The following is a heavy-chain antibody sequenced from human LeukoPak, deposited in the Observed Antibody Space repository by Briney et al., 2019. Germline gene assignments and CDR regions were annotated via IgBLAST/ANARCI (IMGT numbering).Heavy chain of an antibody. D-gene: IGHD2-21*02. Sequence: PGGSLRLSCTASGFTFSNYEMSWVRQAPGKGLEWVSYITSGGTVYYADSAKGRFTTSRDTAKNSLFLQMHSLRAEDSALYYCVVTGGIDYWGQGTLVTVSS. CDR2: ITSGGTV. CDR3: VVTGGIDY. V-gene: IGHV3-48*03. CDR1: GFTFSNYE. J-gene: IGHJ4*02.